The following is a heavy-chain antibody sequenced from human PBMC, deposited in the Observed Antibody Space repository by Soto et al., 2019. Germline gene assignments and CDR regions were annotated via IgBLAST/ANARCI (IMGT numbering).Heavy chain of an antibody. J-gene: IGHJ6*02. CDR2: ISYDGSNK. CDR3: ARDFREWLATLYYYYYGMDV. CDR1: GFTFSSYA. V-gene: IGHV3-30-3*01. D-gene: IGHD6-19*01. Sequence: GGSLRLSCAASGFTFSSYAMHWVRQAPGKGLEWVAVISYDGSNKYYADSVKGRFTISRDNSKNTLYLQMNSLRAEDTAVYYCARDFREWLATLYYYYYGMDVWGQGTTVTVSS.